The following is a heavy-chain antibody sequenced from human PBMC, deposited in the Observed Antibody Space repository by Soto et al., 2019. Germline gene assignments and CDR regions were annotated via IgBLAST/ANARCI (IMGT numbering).Heavy chain of an antibody. V-gene: IGHV3-33*01. Sequence: VGSLRLSCAASGFTFSSYGMHWVRQAPGEGLEWVAVIWYDGSNKYYADSVKGRFTISRDNSKNTLYLQMNSLRAEDTAVYYCARDWRTGAFDIWGQGTMVTVSS. CDR1: GFTFSSYG. J-gene: IGHJ3*02. CDR3: ARDWRTGAFDI. CDR2: IWYDGSNK.